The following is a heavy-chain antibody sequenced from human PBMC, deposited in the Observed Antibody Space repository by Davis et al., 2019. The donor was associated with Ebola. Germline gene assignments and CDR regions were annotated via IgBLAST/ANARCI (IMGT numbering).Heavy chain of an antibody. CDR3: ARVGAIKGVDY. D-gene: IGHD1-26*01. CDR2: IYYSGST. Sequence: SETLSLTCTVSGGSISNYYWSWIRQPPGKGLEWIGYIYYSGSTYYNPSLKSRVTISVDTSKNQFSLKLSSVTAADTAVYYCARVGAIKGVDYWGQGTLVTVSS. J-gene: IGHJ4*02. CDR1: GGSISNYY. V-gene: IGHV4-59*06.